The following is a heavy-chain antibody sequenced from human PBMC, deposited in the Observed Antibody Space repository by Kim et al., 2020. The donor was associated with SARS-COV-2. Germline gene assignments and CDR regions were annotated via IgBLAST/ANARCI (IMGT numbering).Heavy chain of an antibody. CDR1: GFTFDDYA. CDR2: ISGDGGST. CDR3: AKDYMVRGVNDAFDI. V-gene: IGHV3-43*02. Sequence: GGSLRLSCAASGFTFDDYAMHWVRQAPGKGLEWVSLISGDGGSTYYADSVKGRFTISRDNSKNSLYLQMNSLRTEDTALYYCAKDYMVRGVNDAFDIWGQVTMVTVSS. D-gene: IGHD3-10*01. J-gene: IGHJ3*02.